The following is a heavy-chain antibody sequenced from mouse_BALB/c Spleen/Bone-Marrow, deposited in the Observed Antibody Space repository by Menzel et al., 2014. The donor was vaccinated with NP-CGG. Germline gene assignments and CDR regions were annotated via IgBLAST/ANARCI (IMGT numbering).Heavy chain of an antibody. D-gene: IGHD2-4*01. CDR1: GFTFSSYG. Sequence: EVQRVESGGDLVKPGGSLKLSCAASGFTFSSYGMSWVRQTPEKRLEWVATISGGGSYIYNADNVKGRFIISRDNAKNNLYLQVRSLRSEDTALYYCAREGYDYDWFADWGQGTLVTVSA. CDR3: AREGYDYDWFAD. V-gene: IGHV5-9-2*01. J-gene: IGHJ3*01. CDR2: ISGGGSYI.